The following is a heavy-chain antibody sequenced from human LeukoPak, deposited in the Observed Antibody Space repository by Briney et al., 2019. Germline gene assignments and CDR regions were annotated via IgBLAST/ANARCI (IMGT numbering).Heavy chain of an antibody. CDR1: GGSISSGGYY. CDR3: AIGRSRDGYNPSN. V-gene: IGHV4-31*03. D-gene: IGHD5-24*01. CDR2: IYYSGST. J-gene: IGHJ4*02. Sequence: PSQTLSLTCTVSGGSISSGGYYWSWLRQHPGKGLEWIGYIYYSGSTYYNPSLKSRVTISVDTSKNQFSLKLSSVTAADTAVYYCAIGRSRDGYNPSNWGQGTLATVSS.